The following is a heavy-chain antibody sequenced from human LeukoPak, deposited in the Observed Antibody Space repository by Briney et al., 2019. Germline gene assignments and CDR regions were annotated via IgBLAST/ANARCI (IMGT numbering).Heavy chain of an antibody. D-gene: IGHD6-13*01. V-gene: IGHV3-23*01. CDR2: ISVSGGST. J-gene: IGHJ4*02. CDR1: GFTFSNDA. Sequence: GGSLRLPCAASGFTFSNDAMSWVRQAPAKGLEWVSSISVSGGSTYYADSVKGRFTISRDDSKNTLYLQMNSLRAEDTAVYYCAKGGGSWYGDWGQGTLVTVSS. CDR3: AKGGGSWYGD.